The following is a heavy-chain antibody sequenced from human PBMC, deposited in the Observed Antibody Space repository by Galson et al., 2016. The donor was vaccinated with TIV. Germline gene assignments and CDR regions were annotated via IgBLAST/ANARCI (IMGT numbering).Heavy chain of an antibody. D-gene: IGHD3-3*01. CDR1: GGIFRSYA. CDR2: IIAIFGIP. J-gene: IGHJ6*03. CDR3: ARGSSYYSNYLDV. Sequence: SVKVSCKASGGIFRSYAISWVRQAPGQGLEWMGGIIAIFGIPNYAQKFQGRVTITADESTTTVYMELSSLRFDDTAVYYCARGSSYYSNYLDVWGKGTTVTVSS. V-gene: IGHV1-69*13.